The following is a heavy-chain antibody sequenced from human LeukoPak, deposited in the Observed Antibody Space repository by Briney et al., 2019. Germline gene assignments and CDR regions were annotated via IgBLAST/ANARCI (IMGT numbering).Heavy chain of an antibody. J-gene: IGHJ4*02. CDR1: GFTFSSYA. CDR2: ISYDGSNK. V-gene: IGHV3-30*04. CDR3: SRGRTETGTTWLADY. Sequence: GGSLRLSCAASGFTFSSYAMHWVRQAPGKGLEWVAVISYDGSNKYYADSVKGRFTISRDNSKNTLYLQMNSLRAEDTAVYYCSRGRTETGTTWLADYWGQGTLVTVSS. D-gene: IGHD1-1*01.